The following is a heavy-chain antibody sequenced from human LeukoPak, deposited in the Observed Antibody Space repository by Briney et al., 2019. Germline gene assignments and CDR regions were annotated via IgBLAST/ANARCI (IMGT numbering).Heavy chain of an antibody. J-gene: IGHJ4*02. CDR3: ARDVGGFFDY. Sequence: GGSLRLSCAASGLTFSSYSMNWVRQAPGKGLEWVSSISSSSSYIYYADSVKGRFTISRDNAKNSLYLQMNSLRAEDTAVYYCARDVGGFFDYWGQGTLVTVSS. D-gene: IGHD3-16*01. V-gene: IGHV3-21*01. CDR1: GLTFSSYS. CDR2: ISSSSSYI.